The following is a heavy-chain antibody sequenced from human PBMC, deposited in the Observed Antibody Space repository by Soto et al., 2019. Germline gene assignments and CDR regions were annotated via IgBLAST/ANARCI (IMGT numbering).Heavy chain of an antibody. V-gene: IGHV4-30-2*01. J-gene: IGHJ4*02. CDR2: IYPSGMP. D-gene: IGHD6-25*01. Sequence: QLQLQGSGSGLVKPSHTLSLTCTVSGGSISNAAYSWSWIRQPPGKGLEWIGYIYPSGMPFYNPSLRSRVTISIDRSNDQFSLNLKSVTAADTAVYYCARERSGYGLFDTWGQGTLVTVSS. CDR3: ARERSGYGLFDT. CDR1: GGSISNAAYS.